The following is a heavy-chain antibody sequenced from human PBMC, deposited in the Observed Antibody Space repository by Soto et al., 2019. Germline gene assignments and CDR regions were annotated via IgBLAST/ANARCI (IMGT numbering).Heavy chain of an antibody. V-gene: IGHV4-59*01. Sequence: XGTLSLTCSVSGGSIGSFYWTWIRQPPGKGLEWMGDIHYSGRTNHNPSLKSRVTISVDTSKNQFSLKLNSVTAADTAVYYCARMSGSGFEFWGQGTLVTVSS. J-gene: IGHJ4*02. CDR3: ARMSGSGFEF. CDR2: IHYSGRT. CDR1: GGSIGSFY. D-gene: IGHD3-3*01.